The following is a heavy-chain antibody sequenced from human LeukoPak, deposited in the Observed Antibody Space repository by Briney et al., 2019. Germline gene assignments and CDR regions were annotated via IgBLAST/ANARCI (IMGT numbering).Heavy chain of an antibody. Sequence: GGSLRLSCAASGFTFSSYAMSWVRQAPGKGLEWVSAISGSGGSTYYADSVKGRFTISRDNSKNTLYLQMNSLRAEDTAVYYCAKDLGSEYYYDSSGFDPWGQGTLATVSS. D-gene: IGHD3-22*01. CDR2: ISGSGGST. V-gene: IGHV3-23*01. J-gene: IGHJ5*02. CDR3: AKDLGSEYYYDSSGFDP. CDR1: GFTFSSYA.